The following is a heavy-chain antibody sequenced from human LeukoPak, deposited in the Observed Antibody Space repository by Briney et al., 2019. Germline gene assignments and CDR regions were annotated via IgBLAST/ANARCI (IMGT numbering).Heavy chain of an antibody. CDR1: GYSISSGYY. CDR2: IYHSGST. CDR3: ARGGVGAPYYYYYYYMDV. V-gene: IGHV4-38-2*01. D-gene: IGHD1-26*01. J-gene: IGHJ6*03. Sequence: SETLSLTCAVSGYSISSGYYWGWIRQPPGKGLEWIGSIYHSGSTYYNPSLKSRVTISVDTSKNQFSLKLSSVTAADTAVYYCARGGVGAPYYYYYYYMDVWGKGTTVTVSS.